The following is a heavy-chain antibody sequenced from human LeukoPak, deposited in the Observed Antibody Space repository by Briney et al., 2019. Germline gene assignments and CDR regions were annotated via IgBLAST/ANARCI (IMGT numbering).Heavy chain of an antibody. Sequence: ASVKVSCKASGYTFTCYYMHWVRQAPGQGLEWMGWINPNSGGTNYAQKFQGRVTMTRDTSISTAYMELNRLRSDDTAVYYCARVYSIAAAGTTPDYWGQGTLVTVSS. D-gene: IGHD6-13*01. CDR1: GYTFTCYY. CDR3: ARVYSIAAAGTTPDY. CDR2: INPNSGGT. V-gene: IGHV1-2*02. J-gene: IGHJ4*02.